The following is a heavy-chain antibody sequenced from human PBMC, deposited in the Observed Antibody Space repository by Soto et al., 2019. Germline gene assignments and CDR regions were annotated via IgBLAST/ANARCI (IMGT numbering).Heavy chain of an antibody. D-gene: IGHD6-19*01. V-gene: IGHV3-15*07. Sequence: EMQLVQSGGGLVKPGGSLRLSCVASRFTFSAAWLNWIRQAPGKGLEWVGRIKPKSEGETADYTAPVRGRFTISRDDSQNTLHLQMDSLKTEDTAVYYCATVPDSSGPTWGLGVLVTVSS. J-gene: IGHJ4*02. CDR3: ATVPDSSGPT. CDR1: RFTFSAAW. CDR2: IKPKSEGETA.